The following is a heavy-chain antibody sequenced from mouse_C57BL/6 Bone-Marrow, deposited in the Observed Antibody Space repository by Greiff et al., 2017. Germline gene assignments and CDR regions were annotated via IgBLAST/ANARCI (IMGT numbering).Heavy chain of an antibody. CDR3: ARDTTVGLYNWYFDV. J-gene: IGHJ1*03. V-gene: IGHV1-18*01. CDR1: GYTFTDYN. CDR2: INPNNGGT. D-gene: IGHD1-1*01. Sequence: EVHLVESGPELVKPGASVKIPCKASGYTFTDYNMDWVKQSHGKSLEWIGDINPNNGGTIYNQKFKGKATLTVDKSSSTAYMELRSRTSEDTAVYDCARDTTVGLYNWYFDVWGTGTTVTVSS.